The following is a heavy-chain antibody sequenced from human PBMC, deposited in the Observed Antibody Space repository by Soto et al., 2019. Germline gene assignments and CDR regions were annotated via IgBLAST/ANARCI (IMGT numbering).Heavy chain of an antibody. CDR2: IYWNDDK. Sequence: QITLKESGPTLVQPTQTLTLTCTFSGFSLSTSGEGVGWIRQPPGKALEWLALIYWNDDKRYSPSLKSRLTITKDTSKHLVVLTMTSLDPVDTATYFCTHRRCGGGSCYNVFDIWGQGAIVTVSS. CDR1: GFSLSTSGEG. V-gene: IGHV2-5*01. CDR3: THRRCGGGSCYNVFDI. J-gene: IGHJ3*02. D-gene: IGHD2-15*01.